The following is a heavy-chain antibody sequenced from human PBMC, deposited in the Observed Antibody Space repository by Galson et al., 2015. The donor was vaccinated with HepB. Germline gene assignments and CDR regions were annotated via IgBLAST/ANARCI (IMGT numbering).Heavy chain of an antibody. D-gene: IGHD3-10*01. V-gene: IGHV5-10-1*01. Sequence: QSGAEVKKPGESLRISCTGSGYSFTSYWISWVRQMPGKGLEWMGRIDPSDSYTNYSPSFQGHVTISADKSISTAYLQWSSLKASDTAMYYCARVIGGLRPGHGWNYYGMDVWGQGTTVTVSS. CDR2: IDPSDSYT. J-gene: IGHJ6*02. CDR1: GYSFTSYW. CDR3: ARVIGGLRPGHGWNYYGMDV.